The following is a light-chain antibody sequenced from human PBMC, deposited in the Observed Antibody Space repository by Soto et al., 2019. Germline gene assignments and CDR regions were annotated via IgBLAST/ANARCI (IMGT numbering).Light chain of an antibody. CDR1: QSVNSGY. J-gene: IGKJ1*01. CDR2: GAS. Sequence: EIVLTQSPGTLSLSPGERATLSCRASQSVNSGYLAWYQQKPGQAPRLLIHGASSRATGIPDRFSGSGSGTDFSLTISRLEPEDFAVYYCQQYGTSPRTFGQGTKVDIK. CDR3: QQYGTSPRT. V-gene: IGKV3-20*01.